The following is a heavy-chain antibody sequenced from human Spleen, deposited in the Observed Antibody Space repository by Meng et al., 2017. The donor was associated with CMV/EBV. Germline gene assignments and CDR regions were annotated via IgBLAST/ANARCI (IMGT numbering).Heavy chain of an antibody. CDR2: ISAGGGST. D-gene: IGHD6-13*01. Sequence: GESLKISCTASGFSFRTYAMNWVRLAPGKGLEWVSSISAGGGSTYYADSVKGRFTISRDNSMDTVYLQMNSLKAEDTAVYYCAKEDISSWMVDYWGQGTLVTVSS. V-gene: IGHV3-23*01. CDR3: AKEDISSWMVDY. J-gene: IGHJ4*02. CDR1: GFSFRTYA.